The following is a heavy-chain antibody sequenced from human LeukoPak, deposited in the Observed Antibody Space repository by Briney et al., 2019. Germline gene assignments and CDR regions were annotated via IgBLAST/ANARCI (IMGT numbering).Heavy chain of an antibody. Sequence: ASVKVSCKASGGTFSSYAISWVRQAPGQGLEWMGWISAYNGNTNYAQKLQGRVTMTTDTSTSTAYMELRSLRSDDTAVYYCARVGSHPHYYYYMDVWGKGTTVTVPS. CDR3: ARVGSHPHYYYYMDV. CDR1: GGTFSSYA. D-gene: IGHD1-26*01. V-gene: IGHV1-18*01. J-gene: IGHJ6*03. CDR2: ISAYNGNT.